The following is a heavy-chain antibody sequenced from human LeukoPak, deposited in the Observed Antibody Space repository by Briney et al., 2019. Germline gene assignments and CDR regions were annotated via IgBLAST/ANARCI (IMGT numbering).Heavy chain of an antibody. CDR3: ARVSCSSTSCYVGYSYGSSYFDY. D-gene: IGHD2-2*01. Sequence: GGSLRLSCAASGFTFSSYWMSWVRQAPGKGLEWVANIKQDGSEKYYVDSVKGRFTISRDNAKNSLYLQMNSLRAEDTAVYYCARVSCSSTSCYVGYSYGSSYFDYWGQGTLVTVSS. V-gene: IGHV3-7*01. J-gene: IGHJ4*02. CDR2: IKQDGSEK. CDR1: GFTFSSYW.